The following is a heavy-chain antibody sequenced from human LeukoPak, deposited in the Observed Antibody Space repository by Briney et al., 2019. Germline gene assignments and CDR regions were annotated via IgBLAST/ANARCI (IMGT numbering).Heavy chain of an antibody. CDR2: ISYDGSNK. CDR3: ARGLGYYDSSGCLADY. V-gene: IGHV3-30-3*01. CDR1: GFTFSSYA. Sequence: GRSLRLSCAASGFTFSSYAMHWVRQAPGKGLEWVAVISYDGSNKYYADSVKGRFTISRDNSKNTLYLQMNSLRAEDTAVYYCARGLGYYDSSGCLADYWGQGTLVTVSS. J-gene: IGHJ4*02. D-gene: IGHD3-22*01.